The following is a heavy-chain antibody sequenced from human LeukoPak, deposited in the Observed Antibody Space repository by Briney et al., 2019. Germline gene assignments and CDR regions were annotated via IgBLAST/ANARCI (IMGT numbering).Heavy chain of an antibody. CDR1: GYSFTSYW. V-gene: IGHV5-51*01. D-gene: IGHD3-22*01. Sequence: GESLKISCKGSGYSFTSYWIGWVRQMPGKGLEWMGIIYPGDSDTRYSPSFQGQVTISADKSISTAYLQWSSLKASDTAMYYCARLMYYYDSSGYYCVSAGLDYWGQGTLVTVSS. CDR3: ARLMYYYDSSGYYCVSAGLDY. CDR2: IYPGDSDT. J-gene: IGHJ4*02.